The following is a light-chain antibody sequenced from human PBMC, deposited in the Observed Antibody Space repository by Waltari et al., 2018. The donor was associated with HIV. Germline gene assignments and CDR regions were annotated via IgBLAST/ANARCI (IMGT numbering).Light chain of an antibody. J-gene: IGKJ2*01. CDR3: QHYNRT. CDR1: QSIGKS. V-gene: IGKV1-5*03. Sequence: DIQMTQSPSTLSASIGERVSLTCHSTQSIGKSLAWYQQKPGKVPKLLIYEASTLETGVPSRFSGSGSGTEFTLTINSLQTDEFATDYCQHYNRTFGQGTKVEIK. CDR2: EAS.